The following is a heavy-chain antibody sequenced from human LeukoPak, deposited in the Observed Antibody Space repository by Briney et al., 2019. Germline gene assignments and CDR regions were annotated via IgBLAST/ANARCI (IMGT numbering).Heavy chain of an antibody. D-gene: IGHD2-2*01. Sequence: ASVKVSCKASGYTFTSYGISWVRQAPGQGLEWMGWISAYNGNTNYAQKLQGRVTMTTDTSTSTAYMELRSLRSDDTAVYYCARDRIVVVPAAKGNWFDPWGQGTLVTVSS. V-gene: IGHV1-18*01. CDR1: GYTFTSYG. J-gene: IGHJ5*02. CDR3: ARDRIVVVPAAKGNWFDP. CDR2: ISAYNGNT.